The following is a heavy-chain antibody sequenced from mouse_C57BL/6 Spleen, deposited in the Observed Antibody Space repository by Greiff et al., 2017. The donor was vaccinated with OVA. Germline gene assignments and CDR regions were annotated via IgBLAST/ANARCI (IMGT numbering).Heavy chain of an antibody. D-gene: IGHD2-4*01. CDR2: IHPNSGST. CDR1: GYTFTSYW. Sequence: QVQLQQPGADLVKPGASVKLSCKASGYTFTSYWMHWVKQRPGQGLEWIGMIHPNSGSTNYNEKFKSKATLTVDKSSSTAYMQLSSLTSEDSAVYYCARGGYDYDGDYWGQGTLVTVSA. CDR3: ARGGYDYDGDY. J-gene: IGHJ3*01. V-gene: IGHV1-64*01.